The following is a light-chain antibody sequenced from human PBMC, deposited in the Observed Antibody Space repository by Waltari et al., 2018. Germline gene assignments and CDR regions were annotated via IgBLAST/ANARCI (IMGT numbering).Light chain of an antibody. J-gene: IGLJ2*01. CDR3: SSYTSDATHVL. CDR2: EVT. CDR1: SPNRGAHAL. V-gene: IGLV2-23*02. Sequence: QSALTQPASVSGSPGQSLTMSCTGPSPNRGAHALASWYQQHPGKVPPLILYEVTKRPSEISDRFSGSKSGNTASLTIAGLLPEDEADYYCSSYTSDATHVLFGGGTKLTVL.